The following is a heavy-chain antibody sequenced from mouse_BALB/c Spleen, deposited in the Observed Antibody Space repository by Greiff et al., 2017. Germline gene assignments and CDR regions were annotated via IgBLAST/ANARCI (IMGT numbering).Heavy chain of an antibody. V-gene: IGHV1S81*02. D-gene: IGHD2-2*01. CDR2: INPSNGGT. Sequence: VQLQESGAELVKPGASVKLSCKASGYTFTSYYMYWVKQRPGQGLEWIGEINPSNGGTNFNEKFKSKATLTVDKSSSTAYMQLSSLTSEDSAVYFCARDGYDWVDYWGQGTTLTVSA. CDR1: GYTFTSYY. J-gene: IGHJ2*01. CDR3: ARDGYDWVDY.